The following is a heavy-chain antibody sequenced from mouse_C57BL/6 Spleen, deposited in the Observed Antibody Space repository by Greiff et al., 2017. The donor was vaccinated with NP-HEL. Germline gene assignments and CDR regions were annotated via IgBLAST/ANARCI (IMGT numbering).Heavy chain of an antibody. CDR1: GFTFSSYG. Sequence: DVKLVESGGDLVKPGGSLKLSCAASGFTFSSYGMSWVRQTPDKRLEWVATISSGGSYTYYPDSVKGRFTISRDNAKNTLYLQMSSLKSEDTAMYYCARPGLDYYDGVYYWGQGTTLTVSS. D-gene: IGHD2-4*01. V-gene: IGHV5-6*02. J-gene: IGHJ2*01. CDR2: ISSGGSYT. CDR3: ARPGLDYYDGVYY.